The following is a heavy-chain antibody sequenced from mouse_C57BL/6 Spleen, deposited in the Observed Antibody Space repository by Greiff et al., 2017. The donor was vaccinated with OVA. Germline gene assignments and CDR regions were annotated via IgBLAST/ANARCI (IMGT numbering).Heavy chain of an antibody. CDR1: GYTFTSYW. J-gene: IGHJ1*03. V-gene: IGHV1-69*01. CDR3: ARREFYWYFDV. CDR2: IDPSDSYT. Sequence: VQLQQPGAELVMPGASVKLSCKASGYTFTSYWMHWVKQRPGQGLEWIGEIDPSDSYTNYNQKFKGKSTLTVDKSSSTAYMQLSSLTSEDSAVYYCARREFYWYFDVWGTGTTVTVSS.